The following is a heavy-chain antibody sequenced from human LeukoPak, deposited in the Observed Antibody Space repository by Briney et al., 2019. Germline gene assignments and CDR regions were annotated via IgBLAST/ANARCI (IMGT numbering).Heavy chain of an antibody. J-gene: IGHJ4*02. CDR1: GYTFTSYY. Sequence: ASVKVSCKASGYTFTSYYMHWVRQAPGQGLEWMGIINPSGGSTSYAQKFQGRVTMTRDTSTSTVYMELSSLRSEDTAVYYCARLPGAAAGQPYFDYWGQGTLVTVSS. V-gene: IGHV1-46*01. D-gene: IGHD6-13*01. CDR3: ARLPGAAAGQPYFDY. CDR2: INPSGGST.